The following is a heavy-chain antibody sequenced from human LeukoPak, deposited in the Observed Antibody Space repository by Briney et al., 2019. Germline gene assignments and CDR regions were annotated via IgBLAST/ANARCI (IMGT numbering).Heavy chain of an antibody. J-gene: IGHJ6*03. CDR3: AKGYGWEASYYYYYMDV. Sequence: GGSLRLSCAASGFTVSSNYMSWVRQAPGKGLEWVSSISGGAANTYYADTVKGRFTISRDNSKNTLYLQMNSLRAEDTAVYYCAKGYGWEASYYYYYMDVWGKGTTVTISS. D-gene: IGHD1-26*01. CDR1: GFTVSSNY. V-gene: IGHV3-53*05. CDR2: ISGGAANT.